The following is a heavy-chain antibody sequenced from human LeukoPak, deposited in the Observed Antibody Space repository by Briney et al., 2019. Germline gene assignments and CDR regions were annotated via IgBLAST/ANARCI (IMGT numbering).Heavy chain of an antibody. Sequence: ASVKVSCKASGYTFTGYYMHWVRQAPGQGLEWMGRINSNSSGTNYAQKFQGRVTMTGDTSISTAYMELSRLRSDDTAVYYCYLYYYDSSGYSYYFDYWGQGTLVTVSS. CDR2: INSNSSGT. D-gene: IGHD3-22*01. CDR1: GYTFTGYY. V-gene: IGHV1-2*06. J-gene: IGHJ4*02. CDR3: YLYYYDSSGYSYYFDY.